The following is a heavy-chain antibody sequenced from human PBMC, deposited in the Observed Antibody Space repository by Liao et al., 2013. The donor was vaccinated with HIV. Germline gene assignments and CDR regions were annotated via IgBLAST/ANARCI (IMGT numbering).Heavy chain of an antibody. D-gene: IGHD2-2*01. CDR3: AREYRVNLDPRKYYYYYYYMTS. J-gene: IGHJ6*03. Sequence: QVHLQESGPGLVKPSQTLSLTCSVSGGSISSASYYWSWIRQPAGKGLEWIGRIYTSGSTNYNPSLKSRVTLSVDTSKNQFSLKLSSVTAADTAVYYCAREYRVNLDPRKYYYYYYYMTSGRREPTVTVSS. V-gene: IGHV4-61*02. CDR1: GGSISSASYY. CDR2: IYTSGST.